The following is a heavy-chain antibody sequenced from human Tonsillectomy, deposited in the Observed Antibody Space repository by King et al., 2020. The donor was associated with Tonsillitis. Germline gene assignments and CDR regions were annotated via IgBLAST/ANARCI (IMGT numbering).Heavy chain of an antibody. V-gene: IGHV4-34*01. D-gene: IGHD3-22*01. CDR1: GGSVSGYY. CDR3: ARIIQPYYDSSGYLGY. Sequence: VQLQQWGAGLLKPSETLSLTCAVYGGSVSGYYGNWIRQPPGKGLEGIGEIYHSGSTNYNPSLKSGVTISVETAKNQFSLKLSSVTAADTAVYYRARIIQPYYDSSGYLGYWGQGTLVTVSS. CDR2: IYHSGST. J-gene: IGHJ4*02.